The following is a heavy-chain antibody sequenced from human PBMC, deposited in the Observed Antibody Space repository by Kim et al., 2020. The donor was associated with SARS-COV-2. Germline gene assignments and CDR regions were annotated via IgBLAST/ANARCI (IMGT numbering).Heavy chain of an antibody. D-gene: IGHD3-10*01. J-gene: IGHJ6*03. CDR3: ARARYYGSGRGSGFYYYYMDV. Sequence: ASVKVSCKASGYTFTSYDINWVRQATGQGLEWMGWMNPNSGNTGYAQKFQGRVTMTRNTSISTAYMELSSLRSEDTAVYYCARARYYGSGRGSGFYYYYMDVWGKGTTVTVSS. CDR2: MNPNSGNT. CDR1: GYTFTSYD. V-gene: IGHV1-8*01.